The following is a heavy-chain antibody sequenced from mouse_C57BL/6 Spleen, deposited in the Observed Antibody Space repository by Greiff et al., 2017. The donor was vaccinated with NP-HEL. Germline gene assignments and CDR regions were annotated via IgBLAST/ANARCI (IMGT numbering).Heavy chain of an antibody. CDR3: ARLEGDYYGSSYGDYYAMDY. J-gene: IGHJ4*01. CDR1: GFTFSSYG. D-gene: IGHD1-1*01. V-gene: IGHV5-6*01. CDR2: ISSGGSYT. Sequence: VQLKESGGDLVKPGGSLKLSCAASGFTFSSYGMSWVRQTPDKRLEWVATISSGGSYTYYPDSVKGRFTISRDNAKNTLYLQMSSLKSEDTAMYYCARLEGDYYGSSYGDYYAMDYWGQGTSVTVSS.